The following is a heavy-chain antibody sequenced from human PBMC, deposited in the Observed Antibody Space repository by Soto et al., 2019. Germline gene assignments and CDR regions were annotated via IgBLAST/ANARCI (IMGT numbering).Heavy chain of an antibody. CDR2: IDPSDSYT. CDR3: ARHGIAARDWFDP. D-gene: IGHD6-6*01. V-gene: IGHV5-10-1*01. J-gene: IGHJ5*02. CDR1: GYSFTSYW. Sequence: LKISCKGSGYSFTSYWISWVRQMSGKGLEWMGRIDPSDSYTNYSPSFQGHVTISADKSISTAYLQWSSLKASDTAMYYCARHGIAARDWFDPWGQGTLVTVSS.